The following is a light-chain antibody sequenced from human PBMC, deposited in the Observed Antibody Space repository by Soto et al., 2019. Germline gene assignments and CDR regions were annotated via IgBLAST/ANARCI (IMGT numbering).Light chain of an antibody. J-gene: IGKJ1*01. V-gene: IGKV1-39*01. Sequence: DIQMTQSPSSLSAFVGDSVTVTCRASQRIGTSLHWYQQKAGKAPKVLISAATKLQSGVPSRFTGGGSGTDFTLTISNLQPEDSATYYCQQGYNTFWTFGRGTKVDIK. CDR1: QRIGTS. CDR3: QQGYNTFWT. CDR2: AAT.